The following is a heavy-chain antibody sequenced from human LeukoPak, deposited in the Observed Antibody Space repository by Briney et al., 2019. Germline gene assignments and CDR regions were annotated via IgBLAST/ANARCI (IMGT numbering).Heavy chain of an antibody. CDR1: GYAFTGYY. CDR2: ISAYNGNT. CDR3: ARDSDYYDSSGYYY. V-gene: IGHV1-18*04. J-gene: IGHJ4*02. D-gene: IGHD3-22*01. Sequence: ASVKVSCKASGYAFTGYYMHWVRQAPGQGLEWMGWISAYNGNTNYAQKLQGRVTMTTDTSTSTAYMELRSLRSDDTAVYYCARDSDYYDSSGYYYWGQGTLVTVSS.